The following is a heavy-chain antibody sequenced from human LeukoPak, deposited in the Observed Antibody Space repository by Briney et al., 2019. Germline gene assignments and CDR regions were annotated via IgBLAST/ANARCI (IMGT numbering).Heavy chain of an antibody. J-gene: IGHJ3*01. V-gene: IGHV3-33*01. D-gene: IGHD3-16*01. CDR2: IWHDGSHK. Sequence: GRSLRLSCAASGFTFSTYGMHWVRQAPGKGLEWVTVIWHDGSHKDYAGSVKARFTISRDNPKNTLYLQMNDLRAEDTAMYYCARGWGSNVYASAFDVWGQGIMVTVSS. CDR3: ARGWGSNVYASAFDV. CDR1: GFTFSTYG.